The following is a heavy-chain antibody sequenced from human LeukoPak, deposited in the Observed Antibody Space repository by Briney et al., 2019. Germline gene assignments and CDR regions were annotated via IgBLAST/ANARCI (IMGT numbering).Heavy chain of an antibody. CDR1: GFTLSSYW. CDR2: INSDGSST. CDR3: AREPRVNTAMVDY. V-gene: IGHV3-74*01. D-gene: IGHD5-18*01. J-gene: IGHJ4*02. Sequence: RGSLRLSCAASGFTLSSYWMHWVRQAPGKGLVWVSRINSDGSSTSYADSVKGRFTISRDNAKNTLYLQMNSLRAEDTAVYYCAREPRVNTAMVDYWGQGTLVTVSS.